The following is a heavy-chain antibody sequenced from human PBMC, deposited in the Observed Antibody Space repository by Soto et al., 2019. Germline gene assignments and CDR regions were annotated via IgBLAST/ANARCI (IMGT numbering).Heavy chain of an antibody. CDR2: IYNGGRT. V-gene: IGHV4-30-4*01. D-gene: IGHD2-8*01. J-gene: IGHJ4*02. CDR1: GDSISSDGYH. Sequence: PSETLSLTCTVSGDSISSDGYHWSWIRQSPGTGLEWIGYIYNGGRTFYRPSLESRINMSLDATKNSYSLRLTSVTAADTAVYYCARAPVGMDSINFFDHWGQGILVTVSS. CDR3: ARAPVGMDSINFFDH.